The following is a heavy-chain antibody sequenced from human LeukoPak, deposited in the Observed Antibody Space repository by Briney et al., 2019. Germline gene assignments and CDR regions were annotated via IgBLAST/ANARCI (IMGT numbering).Heavy chain of an antibody. J-gene: IGHJ4*02. Sequence: SVKVSCKASGGTFSSYAISWVRQAPGQGLEWMGGIIPIFGTANYAQKFQGRVTITTDESTSTAYMELSSLRSEDTAVYYCARDLQQWLVIPAVDYWGQGTLVTVSS. V-gene: IGHV1-69*05. CDR1: GGTFSSYA. CDR3: ARDLQQWLVIPAVDY. CDR2: IIPIFGTA. D-gene: IGHD6-19*01.